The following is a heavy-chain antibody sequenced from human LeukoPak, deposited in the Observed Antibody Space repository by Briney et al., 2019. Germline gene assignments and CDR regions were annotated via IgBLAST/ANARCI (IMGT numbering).Heavy chain of an antibody. CDR3: ARDTFCSGGSCYIY. CDR2: IKQDGSGK. J-gene: IGHJ4*02. CDR1: GFTFSSYW. V-gene: IGHV3-7*01. D-gene: IGHD2-15*01. Sequence: GGSLRLSCAASGFTFSSYWMGWVRQAPGKGLEWVANIKQDGSGKNYVDSVKGRFTISRDNAKNSLYLQMNSLRAEDTAVYYCARDTFCSGGSCYIYWGQGTLVTVSS.